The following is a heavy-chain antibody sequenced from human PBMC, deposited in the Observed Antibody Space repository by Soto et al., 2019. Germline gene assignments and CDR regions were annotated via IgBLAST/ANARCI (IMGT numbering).Heavy chain of an antibody. CDR1: GGTLSNYA. CDR2: ILPLSGTG. J-gene: IGHJ6*02. D-gene: IGHD4-17*01. Sequence: EQSGAEVKRPGSSVKVSCEASGGTLSNYAISWVRQAPGQGLEWMGGILPLSGTGNYPQKFQGRVTITADESSSTIYLELRSLRSEDAAVYYCVRDTWGVTVADTDDYYYGMDVWGQGTTVIVSS. CDR3: VRDTWGVTVADTDDYYYGMDV. V-gene: IGHV1-69*01.